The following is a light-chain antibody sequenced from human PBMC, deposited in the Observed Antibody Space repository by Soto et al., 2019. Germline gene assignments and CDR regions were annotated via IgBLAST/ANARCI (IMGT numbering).Light chain of an antibody. CDR2: GAS. Sequence: EIVMTQSPATLPVSPGERATLSCRASHSGSSNLAWYQQKPDHAPRLLSYGASTRATGIPARVSGSGSGTEFTLTISSLQSEDFEVYYCQQYTNWPPEYTFGQGTKLEIK. J-gene: IGKJ2*01. CDR3: QQYTNWPPEYT. V-gene: IGKV3-15*01. CDR1: HSGSSN.